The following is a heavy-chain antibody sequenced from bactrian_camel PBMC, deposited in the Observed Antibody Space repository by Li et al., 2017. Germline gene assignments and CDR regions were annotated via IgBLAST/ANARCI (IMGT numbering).Heavy chain of an antibody. J-gene: IGHJ4*01. CDR2: IASNGRT. CDR3: AAAGDSWFCVRRSYLY. V-gene: IGHV3S53*01. Sequence: HVQLVESGGGSVQVGGSLTLSCAISGYTDSSNSNCMGWFRQAPGKEREGVAYIASNGRTTYADSAKGRFTISKDNAKNTLYLQMNNLKPEDSAMYYCAAAGDSWFCVRRSYLYWGQGTQVTV. CDR1: GYTDSSNS.